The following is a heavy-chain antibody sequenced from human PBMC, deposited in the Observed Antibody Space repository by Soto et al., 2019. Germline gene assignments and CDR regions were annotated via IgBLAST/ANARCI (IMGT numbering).Heavy chain of an antibody. CDR2: INHSGST. V-gene: IGHV4-34*01. Sequence: SETLSLTCAVYGGSFSGYYWSWIRQPPGKGLEWIGEINHSGSTNHNPSLESRVTISVDTSKNQFSLKLRSVTAADTAVYYCVRYCSGGSCANWGQGTLVTVSS. CDR3: VRYCSGGSCAN. J-gene: IGHJ4*02. D-gene: IGHD2-15*01. CDR1: GGSFSGYY.